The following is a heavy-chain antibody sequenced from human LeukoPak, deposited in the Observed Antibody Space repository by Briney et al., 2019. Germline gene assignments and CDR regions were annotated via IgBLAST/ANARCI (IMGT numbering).Heavy chain of an antibody. J-gene: IGHJ4*02. CDR1: GYTFTIYG. Sequence: ASVNVCCKASGYTFTIYGISWVREAPGQGLEWMGWFNAYNGNTNYAQRLQCRVTTTTDTSTSTAYMEMRSLRSDETAVYYWARDWEYYYDSSGYYYFDYWGEGGPVTASS. CDR2: FNAYNGNT. V-gene: IGHV1-18*01. D-gene: IGHD3-22*01. CDR3: ARDWEYYYDSSGYYYFDY.